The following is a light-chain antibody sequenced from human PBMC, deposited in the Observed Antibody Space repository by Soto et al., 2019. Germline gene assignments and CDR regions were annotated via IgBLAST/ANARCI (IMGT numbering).Light chain of an antibody. CDR3: SAWYDRLKGWV. CDR2: SNN. CDR1: SSNIGSNT. Sequence: QSVLTQPPSASGTPGQRVTISCSGSSSNIGSNTVNWYQQLPGTAPKLLIYSNNQRPSGVPDRFSGSKSGTSASLAISGLQVEDEADYYCSAWYDRLKGWVFGGGTELTVL. V-gene: IGLV1-44*01. J-gene: IGLJ3*02.